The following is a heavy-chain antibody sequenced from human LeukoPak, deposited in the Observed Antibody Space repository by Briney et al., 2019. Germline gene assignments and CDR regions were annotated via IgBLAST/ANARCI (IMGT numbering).Heavy chain of an antibody. D-gene: IGHD3-3*01. CDR2: ISSSSSYI. CDR3: ARDSDKGSGYYYYYGMDV. J-gene: IGHJ6*02. Sequence: PGGSLRLSCAASGFTFSSYSMNWVRQAPGKGLEWVSSISSSSSYIYYADSVKGRFTISRDNAKNSLYLQMNSLRAEDTAVYYCARDSDKGSGYYYYYGMDVWGQGTTVTVSS. V-gene: IGHV3-21*01. CDR1: GFTFSSYS.